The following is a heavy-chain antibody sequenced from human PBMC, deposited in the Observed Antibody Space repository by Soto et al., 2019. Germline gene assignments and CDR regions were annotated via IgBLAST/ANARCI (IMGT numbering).Heavy chain of an antibody. CDR3: ARGVAGSGFDL. J-gene: IGHJ4*02. CDR1: GDSVPSNTAA. V-gene: IGHV6-1*01. CDR2: TYYRSNWRH. Sequence: SQTLSLTCAISGDSVPSNTAAWNWIRSSPSRGLEWLGRTYYRSNWRHDYAVSVKSRITVNPDTSKNRFSLQLNSVTPDDTAVYYCARGVAGSGFDLWGQGTLVTVSS. D-gene: IGHD6-19*01.